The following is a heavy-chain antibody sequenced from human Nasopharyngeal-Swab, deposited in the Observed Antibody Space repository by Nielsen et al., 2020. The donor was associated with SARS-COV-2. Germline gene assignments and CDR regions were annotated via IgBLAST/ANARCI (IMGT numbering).Heavy chain of an antibody. CDR2: ISRSSSDI. CDR3: ARDGYCGGDRYGAFDI. J-gene: IGHJ3*02. D-gene: IGHD2-21*02. CDR1: GFIFSSYT. Sequence: GGSLRLSCDASGFIFSSYTMNWVRRAPGKGLEWVSSISRSSSDIYYRDSLKGRFTVSRDNTKKSLYLQMDSLRAEDTAVYYCARDGYCGGDRYGAFDIRGQGTMVTVSS. V-gene: IGHV3-21*01.